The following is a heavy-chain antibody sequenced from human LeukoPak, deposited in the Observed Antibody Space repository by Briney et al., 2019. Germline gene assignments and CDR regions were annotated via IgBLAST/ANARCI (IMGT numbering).Heavy chain of an antibody. J-gene: IGHJ4*02. CDR1: GFTFSNDW. CDR3: ARVAGAITGTFFDY. V-gene: IGHV3-7*01. D-gene: IGHD1-20*01. CDR2: IKQDGSEK. Sequence: GGSLRLSCAASGFTFSNDWMSWVRQAPGKGLEWVANIKQDGSEKYYVDSVKGRFTISRDNAKNSLYLQMNSLRAEDTAVYYCARVAGAITGTFFDYWGQGTLVTVSS.